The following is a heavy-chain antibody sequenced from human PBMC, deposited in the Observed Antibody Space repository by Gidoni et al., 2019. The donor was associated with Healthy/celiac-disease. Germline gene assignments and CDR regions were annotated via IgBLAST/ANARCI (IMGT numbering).Heavy chain of an antibody. V-gene: IGHV3-66*01. Sequence: EVQLVESGGGLVQPGGSLRLSCAASGFTVSSNSMSWVRQAPGKGLEWVSVIYSGGSTYYADSVKGRFTISRDNSKNTLYLQMNSLRAEDTAVYYCARSSLGTHLTGYYPYYFDYWGQGTLVTVSS. J-gene: IGHJ4*02. D-gene: IGHD3-9*01. CDR2: IYSGGST. CDR1: GFTVSSNS. CDR3: ARSSLGTHLTGYYPYYFDY.